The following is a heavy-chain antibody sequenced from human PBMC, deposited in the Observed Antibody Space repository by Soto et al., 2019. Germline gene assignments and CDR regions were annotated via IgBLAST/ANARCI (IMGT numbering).Heavy chain of an antibody. CDR2: IYYSGST. CDR1: GGSISSSSHY. J-gene: IGHJ4*02. CDR3: ARRQSSSWYGL. D-gene: IGHD6-13*01. Sequence: SETLSLTCTVSGGSISSSSHYWGWIRQPPGKGLEWIGSIYYSGSTYYNPSLKSRVTISVDTSKNQFSLKLSSVTAADTAVYYCARRQSSSWYGLWGQGTLVTVSS. V-gene: IGHV4-39*01.